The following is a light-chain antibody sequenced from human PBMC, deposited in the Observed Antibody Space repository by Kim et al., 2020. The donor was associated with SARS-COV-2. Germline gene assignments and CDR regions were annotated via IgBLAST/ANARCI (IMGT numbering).Light chain of an antibody. CDR3: QQYNNWPPIT. Sequence: PEERATLTGRASQGVSNNVAWYQQKPGQAPRLIMYGASTRATGIPARFSGSGSGTEFTLTITSLQSEDFAVYYCQQYNNWPPITFGQGTRLEIK. CDR2: GAS. V-gene: IGKV3-15*01. CDR1: QGVSNN. J-gene: IGKJ5*01.